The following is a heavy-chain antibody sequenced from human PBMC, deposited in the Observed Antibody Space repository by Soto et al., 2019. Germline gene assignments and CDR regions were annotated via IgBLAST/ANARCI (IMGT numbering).Heavy chain of an antibody. CDR2: ITSSGTTV. J-gene: IGHJ4*02. V-gene: IGHV3-48*02. Sequence: EVHLVESGGGLVQPGGSLRLSCAASGFTFSSYSLNWVRQAPGKGLEWVSYITSSGTTVYYAYSVRGRFTISRDNAKNSLYLQMNRLREDDTAVYYGARGSSNWAYYFDFWGQGTLVTVSS. CDR1: GFTFSSYS. D-gene: IGHD6-13*01. CDR3: ARGSSNWAYYFDF.